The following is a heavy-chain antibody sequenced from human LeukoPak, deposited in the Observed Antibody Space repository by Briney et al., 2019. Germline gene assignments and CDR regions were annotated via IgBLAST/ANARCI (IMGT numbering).Heavy chain of an antibody. CDR2: IYYSGST. CDR1: GGSISSYY. J-gene: IGHJ4*02. V-gene: IGHV4-59*01. D-gene: IGHD7-27*01. Sequence: PSETLSLTCTVSGGSISSYYWSWIRQPPGKGLEWIGYIYYSGSTNYNPSLKSRVTISVDTSKNQFSLKVSSVTAADTAVYYCARSLLGIWNYFDFWGQGTLVTVSS. CDR3: ARSLLGIWNYFDF.